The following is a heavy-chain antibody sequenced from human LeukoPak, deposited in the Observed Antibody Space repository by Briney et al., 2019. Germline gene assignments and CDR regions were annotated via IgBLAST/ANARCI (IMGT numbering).Heavy chain of an antibody. Sequence: GRSLRLSCAASGFTFSSYGMHWVRQAPGKGLEWVAVIWYDGSNKYYADSVKGRFTISRDNSKNTLYLQMNSLRAEDTTVYYCARDLRCFDYWGQGTLVTVSS. CDR3: ARDLRCFDY. CDR2: IWYDGSNK. CDR1: GFTFSSYG. V-gene: IGHV3-33*01. D-gene: IGHD4-17*01. J-gene: IGHJ4*02.